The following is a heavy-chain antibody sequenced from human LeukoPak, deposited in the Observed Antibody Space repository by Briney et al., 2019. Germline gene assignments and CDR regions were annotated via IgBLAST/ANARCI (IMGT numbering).Heavy chain of an antibody. CDR3: ARGALYYYDSSGFGY. CDR1: GGSISGTYY. D-gene: IGHD3-22*01. V-gene: IGHV4-34*01. Sequence: SETLSLTCTVSGGSISGTYYWSWIRQPPGKGLEWIGEINHSGSTNYNPSLKSRVTISVDTSKNQFSLKLSSVTAADTAVYYCARGALYYYDSSGFGYWGQGTLVTVSS. CDR2: INHSGST. J-gene: IGHJ4*02.